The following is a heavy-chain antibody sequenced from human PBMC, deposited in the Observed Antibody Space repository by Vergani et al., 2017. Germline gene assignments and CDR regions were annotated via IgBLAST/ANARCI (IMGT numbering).Heavy chain of an antibody. V-gene: IGHV4-61*02. CDR1: GGSISSGRYY. J-gene: IGHJ5*02. CDR2: IYTSGST. Sequence: QVQLQESGPGLVKPSQTLSLTCTVPGGSISSGRYYWSWIRQPAGKGLEWIGRIYTSGSTNYNPSLKSRVTMSVDTSKNQFSLKLSSVTAADTAVYYCAGEGSSSWYNWFDPWGQGTLVTVSS. D-gene: IGHD6-13*01. CDR3: AGEGSSSWYNWFDP.